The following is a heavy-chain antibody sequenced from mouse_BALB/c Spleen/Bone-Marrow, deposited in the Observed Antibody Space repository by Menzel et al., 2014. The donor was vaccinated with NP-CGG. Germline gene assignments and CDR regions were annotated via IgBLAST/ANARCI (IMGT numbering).Heavy chain of an antibody. Sequence: EVKLVEPGGGLVKPGGSLKLSCAASGFTFSSYAMSWVRQTPEKRLEWVATIGSGDSSTYYPDSVKGRFTISRDYAKNTLYLQMSSLRSEDTAMYYCARSGSSYYYWGQGTTLTVSS. CDR3: ARSGSSYYY. CDR1: GFTFSSYA. V-gene: IGHV5-9-1*01. D-gene: IGHD1-1*01. CDR2: IGSGDSST. J-gene: IGHJ2*01.